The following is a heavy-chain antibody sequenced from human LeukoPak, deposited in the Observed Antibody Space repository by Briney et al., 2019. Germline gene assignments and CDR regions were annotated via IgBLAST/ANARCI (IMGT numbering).Heavy chain of an antibody. V-gene: IGHV3-23*01. D-gene: IGHD3-22*01. CDR1: RFIFSDYA. Sequence: GGSLRLSCATSRFIFSDYAMNWVRQAPGKGLEWVSLISTSGTTHYTDSEKGRFTISRDNSKNTLYLQMSSLRAEDTALYYCAKDLDSTGRYESPGNYWGQGTLVTVSS. CDR3: AKDLDSTGRYESPGNY. CDR2: ISTSGTT. J-gene: IGHJ4*02.